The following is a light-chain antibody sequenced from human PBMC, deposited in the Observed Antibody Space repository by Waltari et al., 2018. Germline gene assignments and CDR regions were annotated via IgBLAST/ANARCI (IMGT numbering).Light chain of an antibody. Sequence: QSVLTQPPSVSAAPGQRVTISCSGGSSHIGNNYVSWYRQFPGTAPKLLLYENTKRPSGIPGRFSGSKSGTAATLDITGLQAGDEADYYCGTWDSSLSGAVFGGGTHLTVL. V-gene: IGLV1-51*02. J-gene: IGLJ7*01. CDR2: ENT. CDR3: GTWDSSLSGAV. CDR1: SSHIGNNY.